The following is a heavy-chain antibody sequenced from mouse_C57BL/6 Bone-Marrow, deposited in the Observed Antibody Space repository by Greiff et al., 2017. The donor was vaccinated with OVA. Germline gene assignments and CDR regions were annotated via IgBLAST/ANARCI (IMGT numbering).Heavy chain of an antibody. J-gene: IGHJ4*01. Sequence: EVKLQESGPGLVKPSQSLSLTCSVTGYSITSGYYWTWIRQFPGNKLEWMGYISYDGSNNYNPSLKNRISITRDTSKNQFFLKLNSVTTEDTATYYCARDEEYYGSSSGPYAMDYWGQGTSVTVSS. CDR3: ARDEEYYGSSSGPYAMDY. CDR2: ISYDGSN. CDR1: GYSITSGYY. D-gene: IGHD1-1*01. V-gene: IGHV3-6*01.